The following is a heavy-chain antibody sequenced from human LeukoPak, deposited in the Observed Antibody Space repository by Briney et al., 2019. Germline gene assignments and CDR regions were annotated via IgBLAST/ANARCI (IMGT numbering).Heavy chain of an antibody. CDR2: ISDTGHVI. CDR3: ARGAGSSWFYH. V-gene: IGHV3-48*02. Sequence: GGSLRLSCVDSGFTFSSNNMNWVRQAPGKGQEWLSFISDTGHVIYYADSVKGRFTISRDNAKNSLFLQMNSLRDEDTAVYYCARGAGSSWFYHWGQGTLVTVSS. J-gene: IGHJ5*02. D-gene: IGHD4/OR15-4a*01. CDR1: GFTFSSNN.